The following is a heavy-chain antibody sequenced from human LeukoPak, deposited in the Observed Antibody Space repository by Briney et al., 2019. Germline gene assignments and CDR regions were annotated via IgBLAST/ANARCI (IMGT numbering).Heavy chain of an antibody. D-gene: IGHD3-22*01. Sequence: SETLSLTCPVSGGSISSYYWSWIRQPPGKGLEWIGYIYYSGSTNYNPSLKSRVTISVDTSKNQFSLKLSSVTAADTAVYYCAREGDSSGYYYFDYWGQGTLVTVSS. V-gene: IGHV4-59*12. J-gene: IGHJ4*02. CDR2: IYYSGST. CDR3: AREGDSSGYYYFDY. CDR1: GGSISSYY.